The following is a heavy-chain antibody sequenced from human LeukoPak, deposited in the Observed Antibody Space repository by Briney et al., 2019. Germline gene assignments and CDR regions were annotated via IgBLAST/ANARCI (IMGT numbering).Heavy chain of an antibody. J-gene: IGHJ5*02. CDR1: GFTFSSYS. CDR3: ARSYDILTGYWS. V-gene: IGHV3-21*01. CDR2: ISSSSSYI. D-gene: IGHD3-9*01. Sequence: PGGSLRLSCAASGFTFSSYSMNWVRQAPGKGLEWVSSISSSSSYIYYADSVKGRFTISRDNAKNSLYLQMNSLRAEDTAVYYCARSYDILTGYWSWGQGTLVTVSS.